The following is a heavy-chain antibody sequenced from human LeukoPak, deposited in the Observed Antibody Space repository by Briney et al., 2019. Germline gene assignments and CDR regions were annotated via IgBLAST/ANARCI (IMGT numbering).Heavy chain of an antibody. V-gene: IGHV3-21*01. J-gene: IGHJ4*02. D-gene: IGHD2-21*02. Sequence: GGSLRLSCAASGFTFNAFGMNWVRQAPGKGLEWVSSISSSSSYIYYADSVKGRFTISRDNSKNTLYLQMNSLRAEDTAVYYCASLAAYCGGDCYSWDFDYWGQGTLVTVSS. CDR1: GFTFNAFG. CDR3: ASLAAYCGGDCYSWDFDY. CDR2: ISSSSSYI.